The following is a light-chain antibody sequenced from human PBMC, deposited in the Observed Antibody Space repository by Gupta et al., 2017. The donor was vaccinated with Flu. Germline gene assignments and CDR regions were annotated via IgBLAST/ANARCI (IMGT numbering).Light chain of an antibody. Sequence: DIQLTQSPSFLSASVGDRVTITCRASQGIFNYLFWYQQKPGKAPKLLIYAASTVQSGVPSRFSGSGSGTEFTLTISSLQPEDFATYYCQQVSSYPRTFGQGTKLEIK. V-gene: IGKV1-9*01. J-gene: IGKJ2*01. CDR1: QGIFNY. CDR2: AAS. CDR3: QQVSSYPRT.